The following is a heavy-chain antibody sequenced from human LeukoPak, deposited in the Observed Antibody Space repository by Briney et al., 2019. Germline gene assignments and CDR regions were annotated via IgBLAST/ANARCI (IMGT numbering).Heavy chain of an antibody. CDR1: GGSISSGSYY. D-gene: IGHD1-26*01. V-gene: IGHV4-61*02. J-gene: IGHJ6*03. CDR2: IYTSGST. CDR3: ARGYWESVAYYCYYMDV. Sequence: SETLSLTCTVSGGSISSGSYYWSWIRQPAGKGLEWIGRIYTSGSTNYNPSLKSRVTISVDTSKNQFSLKLSSVTAADTAVYYCARGYWESVAYYCYYMDVWGKGTTVTVSS.